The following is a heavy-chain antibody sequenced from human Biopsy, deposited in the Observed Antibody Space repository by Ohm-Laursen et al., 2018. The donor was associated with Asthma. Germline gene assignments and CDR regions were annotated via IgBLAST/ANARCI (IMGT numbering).Heavy chain of an antibody. J-gene: IGHJ4*02. V-gene: IGHV4-31*02. CDR2: IDYSGTT. D-gene: IGHD2-15*01. CDR3: ARGRGYCRDGNCYNYYFEN. CDR1: GASISSGGYY. Sequence: SQTLSLTCTVSGASISSGGYYWSWIRHHPGSDLEWIGYIDYSGTTYYNPSLKSRVSLSPDTSKNQFSLRLSSLTAADTAVYYCARGRGYCRDGNCYNYYFENWGQGTLVTVSS.